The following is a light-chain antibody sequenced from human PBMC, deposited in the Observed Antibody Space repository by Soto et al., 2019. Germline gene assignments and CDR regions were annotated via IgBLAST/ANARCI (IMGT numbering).Light chain of an antibody. V-gene: IGLV2-14*01. J-gene: IGLJ1*01. CDR1: SSDVGGYNY. Sequence: QSVLTQPASVSGSPGQSITISCTGSSSDVGGYNYVSWYQQHPGKAPKLMIYDVSNRPSGVSNRFSGSKSGNTASLTIIGFQAEDESDYNCSSYTSSSTLYVFGTGTKVTVL. CDR3: SSYTSSSTLYV. CDR2: DVS.